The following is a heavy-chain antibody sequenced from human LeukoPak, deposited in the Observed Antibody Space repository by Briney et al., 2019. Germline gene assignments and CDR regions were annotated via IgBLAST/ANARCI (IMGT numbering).Heavy chain of an antibody. V-gene: IGHV3-30*04. CDR2: ISYDGSNK. D-gene: IGHD3-22*01. J-gene: IGHJ3*02. CDR3: ANTYYYDSSGYSGPFDI. Sequence: PGRSLRLSCAASGFTFSSYAMHWVRQAPGKGLEWVAVISYDGSNKYYADSVKGRFTISRDNSKNTLYLQMNSLRAEDTAVYYCANTYYYDSSGYSGPFDIWGQGTMVTVSS. CDR1: GFTFSSYA.